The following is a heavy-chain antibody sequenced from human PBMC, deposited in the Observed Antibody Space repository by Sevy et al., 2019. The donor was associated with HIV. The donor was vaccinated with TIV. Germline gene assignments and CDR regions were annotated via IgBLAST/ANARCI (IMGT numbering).Heavy chain of an antibody. CDR2: ISSVSTII. Sequence: GGSLRLSCTGSGFSFDSYDMNWVRQAPGKGLEWVASISSVSTIIYYGDSVRGRFSISRDNAKKSLYLQMNSLRVEDTAVYYCARVVGYVSGNYYNYYYDLDVWGQGTAVTVSS. CDR3: ARVVGYVSGNYYNYYYDLDV. D-gene: IGHD3-10*01. CDR1: GFSFDSYD. V-gene: IGHV3-21*01. J-gene: IGHJ6*02.